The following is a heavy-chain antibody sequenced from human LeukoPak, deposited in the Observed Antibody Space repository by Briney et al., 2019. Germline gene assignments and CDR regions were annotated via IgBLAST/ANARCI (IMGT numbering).Heavy chain of an antibody. D-gene: IGHD3-22*01. CDR2: IYSGGST. CDR3: ARDTSDSSGYSFHY. Sequence: AGGSLRLSCAASGFTVSSNYMSWVRQAPGKGLEWVSVIYSGGSTYYADSVKGRFTISRDNSKNTLNLQMNSLRAEDTAVYYCARDTSDSSGYSFHYWGQGTLVTVSS. J-gene: IGHJ4*02. V-gene: IGHV3-53*01. CDR1: GFTVSSNY.